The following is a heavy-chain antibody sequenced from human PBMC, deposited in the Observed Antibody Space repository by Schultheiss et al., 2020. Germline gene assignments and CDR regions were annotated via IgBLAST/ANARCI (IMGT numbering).Heavy chain of an antibody. J-gene: IGHJ6*02. V-gene: IGHV3-48*01. Sequence: GESLKISCAASGFTFSSYSMNWVRQAPGKGLEWVSYISSSSSTIYYADSVKGRFTISRDNAKNSLYLQMNSLRAEDTAVYYCARVDGYSSGCYAPYYYYYYGMDVWGQGTTVNVYS. CDR1: GFTFSSYS. D-gene: IGHD6-19*01. CDR2: ISSSSSTI. CDR3: ARVDGYSSGCYAPYYYYYYGMDV.